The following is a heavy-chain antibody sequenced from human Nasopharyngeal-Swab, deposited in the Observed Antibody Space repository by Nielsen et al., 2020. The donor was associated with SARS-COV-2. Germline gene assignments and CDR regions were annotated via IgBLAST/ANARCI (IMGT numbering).Heavy chain of an antibody. D-gene: IGHD6-13*01. CDR1: GFTFSSYW. CDR3: ARAEGRSSSWPYYYYYGMDV. CDR2: IKQDGSEK. V-gene: IGHV3-7*01. Sequence: GESLKISCAASGFTFSSYWMSWVRQAPGKGLEWVANIKQDGSEKYYVDSVKGRFTISRDNAKNSLYLQMNSLRAEDTAVYYCARAEGRSSSWPYYYYYGMDVWGQGTTVTVSS. J-gene: IGHJ6*02.